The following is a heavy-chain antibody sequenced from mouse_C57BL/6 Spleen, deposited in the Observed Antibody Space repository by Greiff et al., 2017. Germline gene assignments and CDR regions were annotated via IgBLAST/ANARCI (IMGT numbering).Heavy chain of an antibody. CDR3: ARVTAQAYYAMDY. J-gene: IGHJ4*01. D-gene: IGHD3-2*02. CDR2: IDPEDGET. Sequence: VQLQQSGAELVKPGASVKLSCTASGFNIKDYYMHWVKQRTEQGLEWIGRIDPEDGETKYAPKFQGKATITADPSANTAYLQLSNLTSEDTAVYYCARVTAQAYYAMDYWGQGTSVTVSS. CDR1: GFNIKDYY. V-gene: IGHV14-2*01.